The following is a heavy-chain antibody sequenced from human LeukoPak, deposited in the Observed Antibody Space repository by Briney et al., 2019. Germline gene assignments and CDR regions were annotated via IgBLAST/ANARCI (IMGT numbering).Heavy chain of an antibody. J-gene: IGHJ3*02. CDR1: GYTFTSYG. Sequence: ASVKVSCKASGYTFTSYGISWVRQPPGQGLEWMGWISPYNGNTYYAQKVQGRVTMTTDTSTRTAYMELRSLRSDGTAVFYCARDWDYGSGSDVFDIWGQGTVVTVYS. CDR3: ARDWDYGSGSDVFDI. D-gene: IGHD3-10*01. CDR2: ISPYNGNT. V-gene: IGHV1-18*01.